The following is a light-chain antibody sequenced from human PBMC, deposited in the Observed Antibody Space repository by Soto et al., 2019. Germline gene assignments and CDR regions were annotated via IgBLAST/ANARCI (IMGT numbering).Light chain of an antibody. Sequence: DIQMTQSPSTLSASVGDRVTISCRASQSIQTWLAWYQQRPGKAPNLLIFDASDLASGVSSRFSGSGSGAEFTLTINSLEPEDFAVYHCQQRSIWPLTFGGGTRVE. CDR1: QSIQTW. CDR2: DAS. J-gene: IGKJ4*01. CDR3: QQRSIWPLT. V-gene: IGKV1-5*01.